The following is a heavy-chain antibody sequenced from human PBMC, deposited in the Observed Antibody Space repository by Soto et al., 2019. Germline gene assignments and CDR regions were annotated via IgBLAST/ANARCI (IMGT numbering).Heavy chain of an antibody. V-gene: IGHV1-18*01. Sequence: QVPLVQSGAEVKKPGASVKVSCKASGYTFSGYGINWVRQAPGQGLEWMGWISAYNGNTKYAQKFQGRVTMTTGTSTSTAHMELRSLRSDDTAVYFCARSSSDYGDDGLSLGYWGQGTLVTVSS. CDR3: ARSSSDYGDDGLSLGY. J-gene: IGHJ4*02. CDR1: GYTFSGYG. D-gene: IGHD4-17*01. CDR2: ISAYNGNT.